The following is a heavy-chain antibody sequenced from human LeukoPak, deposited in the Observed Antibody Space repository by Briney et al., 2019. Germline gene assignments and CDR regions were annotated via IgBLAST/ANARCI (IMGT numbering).Heavy chain of an antibody. CDR3: AKDILTEDAFDI. CDR1: GFTFSRFE. Sequence: GGSLRLSCVASGFTFSRFEMSWVRQAPGKGLEWVSAISGSGGSTYYADSVKGRFTISRDNSKNTLYLQMNSLRAEDTAVYYCAKDILTEDAFDIWGQGTMVTVSS. V-gene: IGHV3-23*01. J-gene: IGHJ3*02. CDR2: ISGSGGST. D-gene: IGHD3-9*01.